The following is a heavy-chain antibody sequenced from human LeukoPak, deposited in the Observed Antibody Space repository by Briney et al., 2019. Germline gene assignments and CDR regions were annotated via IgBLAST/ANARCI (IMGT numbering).Heavy chain of an antibody. CDR3: ARDRLELRFLEWLQYYYYYGMDV. J-gene: IGHJ6*02. D-gene: IGHD3-3*01. V-gene: IGHV3-21*01. CDR2: ISSSSSYI. Sequence: PGGSLRLSCAASGFTFSSYSMNWVRQAPGKGLEWVSSISSSSSYIYYADSVKGRFTISRDNAKNSLYLQMNSLRAEDTAVYHCARDRLELRFLEWLQYYYYYGMDVWGQGTTVTVSS. CDR1: GFTFSSYS.